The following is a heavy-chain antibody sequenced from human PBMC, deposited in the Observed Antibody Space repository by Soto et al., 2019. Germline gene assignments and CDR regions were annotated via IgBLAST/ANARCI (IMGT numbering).Heavy chain of an antibody. V-gene: IGHV4-59*12. D-gene: IGHD3-22*01. Sequence: SETLSLTCTVSGGSISSYYWSWIRQPPGKELEWIGSIYYSGSTNYNPSLKSRVTISVDTSKNQFSMKLISVTAADTAVYYCARDKRVTMIGGWFDPWGQGTLVTVSS. CDR2: IYYSGST. J-gene: IGHJ5*02. CDR3: ARDKRVTMIGGWFDP. CDR1: GGSISSYY.